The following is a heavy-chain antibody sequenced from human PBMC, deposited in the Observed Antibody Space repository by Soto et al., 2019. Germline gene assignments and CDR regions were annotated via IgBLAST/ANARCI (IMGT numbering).Heavy chain of an antibody. J-gene: IGHJ5*02. CDR3: ARDTYSGYDFGL. V-gene: IGHV4-30-4*01. CDR1: GASVACGSYY. Sequence: SETLSLTWPVSGASVACGSYYWIWFRQPPGKGLEWIGYIPSRGRPFYNPSLTSRGTISADTSKNQLSLQLTSVTAADTAVYYCARDTYSGYDFGLWGQGTLVTVS. CDR2: IPSRGRP. D-gene: IGHD5-12*01.